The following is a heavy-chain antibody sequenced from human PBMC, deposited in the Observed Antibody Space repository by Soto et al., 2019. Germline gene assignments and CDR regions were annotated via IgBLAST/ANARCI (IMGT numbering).Heavy chain of an antibody. CDR2: ISSSSRYI. Sequence: PGGSLRLSCAASGFTFSTYGMNWVRQAPGKGLEWVSSISSSSRYIYYADSLKGRFTIARDNAKNSLYLEMNSLRVEDTAMYYCASAFYYDSILVVWGQGTLVTVSS. V-gene: IGHV3-21*01. CDR3: ASAFYYDSILVV. D-gene: IGHD3-22*01. CDR1: GFTFSTYG. J-gene: IGHJ4*02.